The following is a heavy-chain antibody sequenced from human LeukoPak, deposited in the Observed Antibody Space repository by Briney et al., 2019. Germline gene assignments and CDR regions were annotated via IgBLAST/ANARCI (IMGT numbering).Heavy chain of an antibody. CDR2: IRSKAYGGTT. D-gene: IGHD2-2*01. CDR3: TRDCSSTSYYYYYYYMDV. Sequence: PGGSLRLSCTASGFTFGDYAMSWVRQAPGKGLEWVGFIRSKAYGGTTEFAASVKGRFTISRDDSKSIAYLQMNILKTEDTAVYYCTRDCSSTSYYYYYYYMDVWGKGTTVTVSS. J-gene: IGHJ6*03. CDR1: GFTFGDYA. V-gene: IGHV3-49*04.